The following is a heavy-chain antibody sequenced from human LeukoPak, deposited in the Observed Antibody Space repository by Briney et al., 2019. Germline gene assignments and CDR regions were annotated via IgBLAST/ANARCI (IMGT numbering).Heavy chain of an antibody. V-gene: IGHV4-59*01. CDR3: ARVKRPYYYFDY. D-gene: IGHD1-26*01. Sequence: PSETLSLTCTVSGGSIISNYYWIWIRQPPGKGLEWIGYIYYTGSTNYNPSLKSRVTISVDTPKNQFALKLSSVTAADTAVYYCARVKRPYYYFDYWGQGTLVTVSS. CDR1: GGSIISNYY. J-gene: IGHJ4*02. CDR2: IYYTGST.